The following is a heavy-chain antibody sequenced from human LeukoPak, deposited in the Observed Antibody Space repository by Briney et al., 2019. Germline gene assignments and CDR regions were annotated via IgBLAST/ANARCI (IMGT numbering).Heavy chain of an antibody. D-gene: IGHD3-10*01. CDR1: GFTQNA. Sequence: GGSLRLSCEASGFTQNAMGWVRQAPGKGLEWVANIKQDGSEKYYVDSVKGRFTISRDNAKNSLYLQMNSLRAEDTAVYYCARVSSKATVRGLITKKNYYYYYMDVWGKGTTVTISS. J-gene: IGHJ6*03. CDR2: IKQDGSEK. CDR3: ARVSSKATVRGLITKKNYYYYYMDV. V-gene: IGHV3-7*01.